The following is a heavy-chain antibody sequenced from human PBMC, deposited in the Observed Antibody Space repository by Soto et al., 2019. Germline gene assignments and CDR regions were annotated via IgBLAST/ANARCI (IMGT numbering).Heavy chain of an antibody. Sequence: VGSLRLSCAASGFTFSSYAISWVRQAPGKGLEWVSAISGSGGSTYYADSVKGRFTISRDNSKNTLYLQMNSLRAEDTAVYYCAKPPGLLFDYWGQGTLVTVSS. J-gene: IGHJ4*02. D-gene: IGHD3-22*01. CDR3: AKPPGLLFDY. CDR1: GFTFSSYA. CDR2: ISGSGGST. V-gene: IGHV3-23*01.